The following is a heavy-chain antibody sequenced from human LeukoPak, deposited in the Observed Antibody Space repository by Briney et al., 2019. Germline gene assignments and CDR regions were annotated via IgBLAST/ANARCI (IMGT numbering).Heavy chain of an antibody. CDR3: ARVSVDTADYYYGMDV. CDR2: ISYDGSNK. CDR1: GFTFGSYA. J-gene: IGHJ6*02. V-gene: IGHV3-30-3*01. Sequence: GGSLRLSCAASGFTFGSYAMHWVRQAPGKGLEWVAVISYDGSNKYYADSVKGRFTISRDNSKNTLYLQMNSLRAEDTAVYYCARVSVDTADYYYGMDVWGQGTTVTVSS. D-gene: IGHD5-18*01.